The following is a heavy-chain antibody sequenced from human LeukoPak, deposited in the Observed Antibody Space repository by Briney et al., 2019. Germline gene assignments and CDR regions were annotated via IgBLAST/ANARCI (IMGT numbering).Heavy chain of an antibody. Sequence: SETLSLTCTVSGASISFYYWSWIREPPGKGLVWIGYIYYSGSTKYNPSLKSRVTMSIDTSKNQFSLNLKSVTAADTAVYYCALDSSGWSDDSFDIWGHGTMVTVSS. D-gene: IGHD6-13*01. CDR2: IYYSGST. J-gene: IGHJ3*02. CDR3: ALDSSGWSDDSFDI. V-gene: IGHV4-59*01. CDR1: GASISFYY.